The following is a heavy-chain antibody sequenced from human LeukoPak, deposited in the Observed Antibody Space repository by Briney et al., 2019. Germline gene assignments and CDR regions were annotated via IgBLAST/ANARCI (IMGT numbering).Heavy chain of an antibody. J-gene: IGHJ4*02. V-gene: IGHV3-23*01. D-gene: IGHD6-6*01. CDR2: IAGSGGRT. Sequence: GGSLRLSCGASGFTFSSYGLHWVRQAPGKGLEWVSAIAGSGGRTYYTDSVKGRFTISRDNSKNTLFLQMNSLRAEGTAVYYCAKRDSSSRMFDYWGQGTLVTVSS. CDR3: AKRDSSSRMFDY. CDR1: GFTFSSYG.